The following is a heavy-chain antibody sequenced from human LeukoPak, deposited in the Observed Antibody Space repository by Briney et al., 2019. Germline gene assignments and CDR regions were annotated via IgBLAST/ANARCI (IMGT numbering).Heavy chain of an antibody. D-gene: IGHD3-16*01. CDR1: GGSFSGYY. J-gene: IGHJ4*02. V-gene: IGHV4-34*01. Sequence: SETLSLTCAVYGGSFSGYYWSWIRQPPGKGLEWIGEINHSGSTNYNPSLKSRVTISVDTSKNQFSLKLSSVTAADTAVYYCARDRLGVFDYWGQGTLVTVSS. CDR2: INHSGST. CDR3: ARDRLGVFDY.